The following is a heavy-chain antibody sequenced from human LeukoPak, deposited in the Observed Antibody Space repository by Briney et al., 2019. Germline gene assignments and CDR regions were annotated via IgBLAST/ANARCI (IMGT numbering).Heavy chain of an antibody. CDR3: ARGVASPILRYFDWLLYPSFDY. D-gene: IGHD3-9*01. V-gene: IGHV4-34*01. J-gene: IGHJ4*02. CDR2: INHSGST. CDR1: GESFSGYY. Sequence: SETLSLTCAVYGESFSGYYWSWIRQPPGKGLEWIGEINHSGSTNYNPSLKSRVTISVDTSKNQFSLKLSSVTAADTAVYYCARGVASPILRYFDWLLYPSFDYWGQGTLVTVSS.